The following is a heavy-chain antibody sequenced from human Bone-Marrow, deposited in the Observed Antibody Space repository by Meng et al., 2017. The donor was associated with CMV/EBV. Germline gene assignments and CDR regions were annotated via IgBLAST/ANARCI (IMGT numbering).Heavy chain of an antibody. J-gene: IGHJ4*02. V-gene: IGHV1-2*02. CDR3: ARDKWLRLRYFDY. D-gene: IGHD5-12*01. CDR1: GYTFTGYY. Sequence: ASVKVSCKASGYTFTGYYMHWVRLAPGQGLEWMGWINPNSGGTNYAQKFQGRVTMTRDTSISTAYMELSRLRSDDTAVYYCARDKWLRLRYFDYWGQGTLVTVSS. CDR2: INPNSGGT.